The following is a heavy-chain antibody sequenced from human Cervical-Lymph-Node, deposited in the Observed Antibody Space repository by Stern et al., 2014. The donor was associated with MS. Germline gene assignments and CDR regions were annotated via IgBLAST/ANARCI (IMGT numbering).Heavy chain of an antibody. V-gene: IGHV3-30*04. D-gene: IGHD3-16*01. J-gene: IGHJ1*01. CDR2: VSHDGKNQ. CDR3: ARGPGEWNTAECFPH. CDR1: GFTFSNYP. Sequence: VQLLESGGGVVQPGRSLRLSCAASGFTFSNYPIHWVRQAPGTGLEWVAFVSHDGKNQYYADSVKGRFTISRDNSKSTLYRQMNSLRPEDTAVYFGARGPGEWNTAECFPHWGQGTLVTVSS.